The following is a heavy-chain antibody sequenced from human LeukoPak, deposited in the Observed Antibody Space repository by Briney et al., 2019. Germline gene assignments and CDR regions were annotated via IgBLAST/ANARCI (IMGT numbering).Heavy chain of an antibody. D-gene: IGHD3-10*01. CDR3: ARDGEGTSLSFFDY. CDR1: GFTFSGYS. J-gene: IGHJ4*02. V-gene: IGHV3-21*01. Sequence: SGGSLRLSCAASGFTFSGYSLNWVRQAPGKGPEWVSSISSGSGYIYYADSVKGRFTISRDNAKTSLYLQMNSLRAEDTAVYYCARDGEGTSLSFFDYWGLGTLVTVSA. CDR2: ISSGSGYI.